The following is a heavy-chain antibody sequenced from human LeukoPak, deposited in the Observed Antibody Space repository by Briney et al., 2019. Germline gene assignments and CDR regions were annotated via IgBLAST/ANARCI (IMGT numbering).Heavy chain of an antibody. CDR2: TFPADSDT. CDR1: GYAFSTYW. V-gene: IGHV5-51*03. Sequence: GRSLKISWQGSGYAFSTYWIAWVRQMPGKGLEWMGITFPADSDTRYSPSFQGQVTISADKSLSTAYLQWSSLKASDTAMYYCARLRSYDLHLDYWGQGTLVTVSS. D-gene: IGHD5-12*01. CDR3: ARLRSYDLHLDY. J-gene: IGHJ4*02.